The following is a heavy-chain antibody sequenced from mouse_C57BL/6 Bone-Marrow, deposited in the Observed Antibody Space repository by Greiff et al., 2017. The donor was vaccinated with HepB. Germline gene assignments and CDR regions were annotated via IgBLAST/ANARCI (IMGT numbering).Heavy chain of an antibody. CDR3: ARHKENYYGSSYAMDY. Sequence: EVQVVESGGGLVQPGGSLKLSCAASGFTFSDYYMYWVRQTPEKRLEWVAYISNGGGSTYYPDTVKGRFTISRDNAKNTLYLQMSSLKSEDTAMYYCARHKENYYGSSYAMDYWGQGTSVTVSS. D-gene: IGHD1-1*01. V-gene: IGHV5-12*01. CDR2: ISNGGGST. CDR1: GFTFSDYY. J-gene: IGHJ4*01.